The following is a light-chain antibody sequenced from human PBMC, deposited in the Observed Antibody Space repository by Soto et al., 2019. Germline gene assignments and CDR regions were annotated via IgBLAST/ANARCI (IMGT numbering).Light chain of an antibody. CDR3: LLSYSGARV. Sequence: QAVVTQEPSLTVSPGGTVTLTYGSSTGAVTSGHYPYWFQQKPGQAPRTLVYNTSDKHSWAPARFSGSLLGGKAALTLSGAQPEDEAEYYCLLSYSGARVLGGGTKLTVL. J-gene: IGLJ3*02. CDR2: NTS. CDR1: TGAVTSGHY. V-gene: IGLV7-46*01.